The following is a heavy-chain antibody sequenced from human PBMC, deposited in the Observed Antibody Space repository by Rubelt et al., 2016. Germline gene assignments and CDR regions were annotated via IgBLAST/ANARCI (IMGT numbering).Heavy chain of an antibody. CDR2: TYYRSKLYN. V-gene: IGHV6-1*01. Sequence: QVQLQQSGPGLVKPSQTLSLTCAISGDSVSSNSAAWNWIRQSPSRGLEWLGRTYYRSKLYNDYAVSVKSRITSNADTCKNHFSRQLNSVTPEDTAVYYCARGRRVYSWWFDPWGQGTLVTVSS. CDR3: ARGRRVYSWWFDP. D-gene: IGHD1-20*01. J-gene: IGHJ5*02. CDR1: GDSVSSNSAA.